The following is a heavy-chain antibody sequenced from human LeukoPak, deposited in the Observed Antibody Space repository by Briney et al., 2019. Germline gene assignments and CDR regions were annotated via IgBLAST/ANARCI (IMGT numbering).Heavy chain of an antibody. V-gene: IGHV1-69*13. CDR1: GGTFSSYA. J-gene: IGHJ3*02. Sequence: ASVKVSCKASGGTFSSYAISWVRQAPGQGLGWMGGIIPIFGTANYAQKFQGRVTITADESTSTAYMELSSLRSEDTAVYYCARDGSGSYDAGGAFDIWGQGTMVTVSS. CDR2: IIPIFGTA. D-gene: IGHD1-26*01. CDR3: ARDGSGSYDAGGAFDI.